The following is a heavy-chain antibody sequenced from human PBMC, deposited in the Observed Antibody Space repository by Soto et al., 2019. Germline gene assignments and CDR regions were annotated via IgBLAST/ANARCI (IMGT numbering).Heavy chain of an antibody. Sequence: QVQLVQSGAEVKKPGSSVKVSCKASGGTFSSYAISWVRQAPGQGLECMGGIIPIFATANYAQKYQCRVTITAAESTSTAYVDLSSMRSEDTAVYYCARDEGYYDFWSGYSGRYYYDYGRDFWGLGTTVTVSS. CDR1: GGTFSSYA. D-gene: IGHD3-3*01. CDR2: IIPIFATA. J-gene: IGHJ6*02. CDR3: ARDEGYYDFWSGYSGRYYYDYGRDF. V-gene: IGHV1-69*01.